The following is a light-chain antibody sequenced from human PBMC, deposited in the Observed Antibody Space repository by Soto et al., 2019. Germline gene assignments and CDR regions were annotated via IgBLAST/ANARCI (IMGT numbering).Light chain of an antibody. CDR1: QGIRNN. V-gene: IGKV1-6*01. J-gene: IGKJ4*01. CDR3: LQDYNYPLT. CDR2: SAS. Sequence: AIQMTQSPSSLSASVGDRVTITCRASQGIRNNLGWYQQKPGKAPKLLIYSASSLQSGVPSRFSGTGSGTDFTLTISSLQPEDFATYYCLQDYNYPLTFGGGTKVDIK.